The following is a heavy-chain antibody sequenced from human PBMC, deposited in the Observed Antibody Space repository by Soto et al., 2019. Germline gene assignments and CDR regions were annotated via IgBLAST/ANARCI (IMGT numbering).Heavy chain of an antibody. Sequence: QVHLVQSGAEVKKPGASVKVSCMGSGYDFTTYGITWVRQAPGQGLEWMGWIIAHNGNTTYAQKLQGRVTVTRDTSTSTAYMELRSLISADTAVYYCARGRYGDYWGQGALVTVSS. J-gene: IGHJ4*02. CDR1: GYDFTTYG. CDR2: IIAHNGNT. D-gene: IGHD1-1*01. CDR3: ARGRYGDY. V-gene: IGHV1-18*01.